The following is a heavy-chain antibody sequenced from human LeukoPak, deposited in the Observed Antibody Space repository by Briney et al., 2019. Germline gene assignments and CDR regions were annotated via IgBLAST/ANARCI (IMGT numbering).Heavy chain of an antibody. V-gene: IGHV3-66*01. CDR1: GVTVSSTY. CDR2: IYGGSST. Sequence: PGGSLRLSSAASGVTVSSTYMSWVRQAPGKGLEWVSVIYGGSSTYNADSVKGRFTISRDNSKNTLFLQMNSLRAEDTAVYYCARASKVEAFDVWGQGTMVTVSS. D-gene: IGHD2-15*01. J-gene: IGHJ3*01. CDR3: ARASKVEAFDV.